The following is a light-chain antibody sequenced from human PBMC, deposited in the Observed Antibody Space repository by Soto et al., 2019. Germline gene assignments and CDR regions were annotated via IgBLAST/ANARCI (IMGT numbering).Light chain of an antibody. J-gene: IGKJ3*01. Sequence: EIVLTQSPGTLSLSPGERATLSCRASQSVSSSYLAWYQQKPGQAPRLLIYGASSRATGIPDRFSSSGSGTVFTITISRLEPEDFAVYYCQQNGSSLFTFGGGTKVDIK. CDR3: QQNGSSLFT. CDR2: GAS. CDR1: QSVSSSY. V-gene: IGKV3-20*01.